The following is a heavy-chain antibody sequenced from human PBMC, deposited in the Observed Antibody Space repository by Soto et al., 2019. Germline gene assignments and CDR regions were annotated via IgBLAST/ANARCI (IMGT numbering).Heavy chain of an antibody. J-gene: IGHJ4*02. CDR2: ISSNGGST. CDR1: GFTFSSYA. V-gene: IGHV3-64D*08. D-gene: IGHD3-3*01. Sequence: GGSLRLSCSASGFTFSSYAMHWVRKAPGKGLDYVSAISSNGGSTYYADPVKGRFTISRDNSKNTLYLQMSSLRAEDTAVYYCVKDSAYYDVWSGYLTTEFDYWGQGNLVTVS. CDR3: VKDSAYYDVWSGYLTTEFDY.